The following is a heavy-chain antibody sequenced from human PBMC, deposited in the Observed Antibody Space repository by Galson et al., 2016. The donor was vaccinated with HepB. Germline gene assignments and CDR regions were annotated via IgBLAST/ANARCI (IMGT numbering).Heavy chain of an antibody. D-gene: IGHD5-24*01. J-gene: IGHJ4*02. CDR2: IESYSKII. V-gene: IGHV3-48*04. CDR1: GFTFRKYG. CDR3: ARDGPNYNYDF. Sequence: SLRLSCAASGFTFRKYGFNWVRLTPGKGLEWLSYIESYSKIIRYTESVRGRFTVSRDNAKNSVYLQLSGLRVEDTAIYYCARDGPNYNYDFLGQGTRVTVFS.